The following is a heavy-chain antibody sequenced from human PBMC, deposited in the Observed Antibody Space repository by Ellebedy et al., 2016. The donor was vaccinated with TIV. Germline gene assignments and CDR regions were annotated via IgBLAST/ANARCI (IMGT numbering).Heavy chain of an antibody. Sequence: SETLSLXXSVSGGSISRYSWTWIRQPLGKGLEWIGYIFYSGDTKYNPSLESRATMSVDTSKNQFSLTLRSVTAADTAVYYCVRFDYDVEGYYGLDVWGRGTTVTVSS. J-gene: IGHJ6*02. CDR1: GGSISRYS. V-gene: IGHV4-59*01. D-gene: IGHD3-16*01. CDR2: IFYSGDT. CDR3: VRFDYDVEGYYGLDV.